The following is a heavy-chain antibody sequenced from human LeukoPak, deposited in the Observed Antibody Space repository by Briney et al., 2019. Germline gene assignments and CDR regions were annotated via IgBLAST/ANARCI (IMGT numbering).Heavy chain of an antibody. J-gene: IGHJ4*02. D-gene: IGHD3-3*01. V-gene: IGHV3-74*01. CDR3: VRGQTIDY. CDR1: GFTFSNYW. Sequence: GGSLRLSCTTSGFTFSNYWMYWVRQAPGNGLVWVSRIKSDGTGIAYTDSVEGRFTISRDNDKNTLYLQMNSLRDEDTAVYYCVRGQTIDYWGQGTLVTVSS. CDR2: IKSDGTGI.